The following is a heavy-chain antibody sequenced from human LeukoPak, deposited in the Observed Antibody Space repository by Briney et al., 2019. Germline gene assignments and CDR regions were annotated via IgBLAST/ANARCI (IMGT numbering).Heavy chain of an antibody. V-gene: IGHV3-30-3*01. CDR2: ISYDGSNK. D-gene: IGHD7-27*01. CDR3: ARVVPNWGHEGNWYFDL. CDR1: GFTFSSYA. J-gene: IGHJ2*01. Sequence: GGSLRLSCAASGFTFSSYAMHWVRQAPGKGLEWVAVISYDGSNKYYADSVKGRFTISRDNAKNSLYLQMNSLRAEDTAVYYCARVVPNWGHEGNWYFDLWGRGTLVTVSS.